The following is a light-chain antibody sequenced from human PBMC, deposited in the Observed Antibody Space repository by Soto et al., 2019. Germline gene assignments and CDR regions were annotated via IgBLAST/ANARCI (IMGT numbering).Light chain of an antibody. CDR2: GAS. V-gene: IGKV3-15*01. CDR1: QSVSSN. Sequence: EIVMTQSPATLSVSPGERATLSCRASQSVSSNLAWYQQKPGQAPRLLIYGASTRATGIPARFSGSGYVTEFTLTISSLQSEDVAVYYCQQDNNWPPWTFGQGTKVESK. J-gene: IGKJ1*01. CDR3: QQDNNWPPWT.